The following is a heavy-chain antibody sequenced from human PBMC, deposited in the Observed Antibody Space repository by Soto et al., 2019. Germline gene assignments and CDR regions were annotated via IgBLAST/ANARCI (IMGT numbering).Heavy chain of an antibody. CDR2: IGTAGDT. V-gene: IGHV3-13*01. Sequence: GGSLRLSCEASGFTFSRFDMHWVRQPTGKGLEWVSSIGTAGDTYYAASVKGRFTISRDNAKNSLSLQMNSLRAGDMAVYFCAKSQEIGTHFFDSWGQGTQVTVS. J-gene: IGHJ4*02. CDR3: AKSQEIGTHFFDS. CDR1: GFTFSRFD. D-gene: IGHD6-13*01.